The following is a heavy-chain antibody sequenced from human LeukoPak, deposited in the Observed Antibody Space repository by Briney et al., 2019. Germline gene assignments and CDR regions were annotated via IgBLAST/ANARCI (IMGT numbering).Heavy chain of an antibody. Sequence: GGSLRLSCAASGFTFSSYWMTWVRQAPGKGLEWVANIKQDGSEKYYVDSEKGRFTISRDNAKNSLYLQMNSLRVEDTAVYYCARRWWQQLVVTLFDYWGQGTLVTVSS. V-gene: IGHV3-7*01. CDR3: ARRWWQQLVVTLFDY. CDR2: IKQDGSEK. D-gene: IGHD6-13*01. J-gene: IGHJ4*02. CDR1: GFTFSSYW.